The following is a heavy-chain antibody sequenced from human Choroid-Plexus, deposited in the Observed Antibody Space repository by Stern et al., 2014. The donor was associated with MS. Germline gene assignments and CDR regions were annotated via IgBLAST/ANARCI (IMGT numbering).Heavy chain of an antibody. CDR1: GFTFGRCS. Sequence: QVQLVQSGGGVVQPGRPLRLSCVASGFTFGRCSMHWVRQAPGKGLEWVAGVSYDGSNKYYADSVKGRFTISRDNSQNTLYMQMSSLRPEDTAVYYGAKDRQYLTYFFDHWGQGSLVTVSS. J-gene: IGHJ5*02. V-gene: IGHV3-30*04. CDR3: AKDRQYLTYFFDH. CDR2: VSYDGSNK. D-gene: IGHD2/OR15-2a*01.